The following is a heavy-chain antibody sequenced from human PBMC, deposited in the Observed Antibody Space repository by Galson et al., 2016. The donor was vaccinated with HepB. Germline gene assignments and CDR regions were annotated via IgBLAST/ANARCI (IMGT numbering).Heavy chain of an antibody. CDR3: ATRRADISRG. CDR2: IYSGGST. V-gene: IGHV3-66*01. CDR1: GFTVSHNY. Sequence: SLRLSCAASGFTVSHNYMSWVRQAPGKGLEWVSLIYSGGSTSYADSVKGRFTISRVNSKNTLYLQMNNLRAEDTAVYYCATRRADISRGWGQGTLVTVSS. D-gene: IGHD5-12*01. J-gene: IGHJ4*02.